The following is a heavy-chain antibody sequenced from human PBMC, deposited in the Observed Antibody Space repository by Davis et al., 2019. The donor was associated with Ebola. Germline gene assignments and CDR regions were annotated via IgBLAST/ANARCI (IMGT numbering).Heavy chain of an antibody. CDR1: GYTFTGHQ. Sequence: ASVQVSCKASGYTFTGHQMHWVRQAPGQGLEWMGWIDPDTGGTSYAEKLQGRVTMTRDTSISTSYMGLTGLGSDDTAVYYCTRDASGYNYDWGQGTLVTVSS. J-gene: IGHJ4*02. V-gene: IGHV1-2*02. CDR2: IDPDTGGT. CDR3: TRDASGYNYD. D-gene: IGHD5-18*01.